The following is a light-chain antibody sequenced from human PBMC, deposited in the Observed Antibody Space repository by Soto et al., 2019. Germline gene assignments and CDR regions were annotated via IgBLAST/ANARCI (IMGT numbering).Light chain of an antibody. V-gene: IGKV3-20*01. CDR3: HDYGTSAPWT. J-gene: IGKJ1*01. CDR2: RGS. Sequence: VWTQSPGTLSLSPGERTTLSCRASQNIRGNELAWYQQKPGQPPRLLIYRGSSRAPGIPDRFSGRGSGTEFTLTISRLEPEDFAVYYCHDYGTSAPWTFGQGT. CDR1: QNIRGNE.